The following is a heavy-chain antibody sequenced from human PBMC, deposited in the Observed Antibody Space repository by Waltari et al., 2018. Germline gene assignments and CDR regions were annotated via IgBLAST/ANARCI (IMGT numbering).Heavy chain of an antibody. D-gene: IGHD3-3*01. CDR2: IYTSGST. J-gene: IGHJ2*01. CDR3: ARETKAYYDFWSGYSGWYFDL. Sequence: QVQLQESGPGLVKPSETLSLTCTVSGGSISSYYWSWIRPPAGKGLEWIGRIYTSGSTNYNPSLKSRVTMSVDTSKNQFSLKLSSVTAADTAVYYCARETKAYYDFWSGYSGWYFDLWGRGTLVTVSS. CDR1: GGSISSYY. V-gene: IGHV4-4*07.